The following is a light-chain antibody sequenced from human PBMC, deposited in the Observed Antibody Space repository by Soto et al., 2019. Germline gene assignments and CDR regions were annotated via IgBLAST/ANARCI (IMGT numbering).Light chain of an antibody. CDR3: QQRSSWPIT. CDR2: DAS. Sequence: EIVMRHSPATLSVSPGERATLSCRASQSVSRYLAWYQQKPGQAPRLLIYDASNRTTGIPARFSGSGSGTDFTLTISSLEPEDFAVYYCQQRSSWPITFGQGTRLEIK. CDR1: QSVSRY. V-gene: IGKV3-11*01. J-gene: IGKJ5*01.